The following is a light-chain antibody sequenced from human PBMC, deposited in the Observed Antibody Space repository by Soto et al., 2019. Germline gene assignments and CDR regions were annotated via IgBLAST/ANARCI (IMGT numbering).Light chain of an antibody. Sequence: DIQMTQSPSSLSASVGDRVTITCRASQSISNYLNWYQQKPGKAPKLLIYAASSLQSGVPSRFSGSAAGTQFSLTISSLQPGDFAADYCQQSYSTTVYTFVQGTKLEIK. CDR3: QQSYSTTVYT. V-gene: IGKV1-39*01. CDR2: AAS. CDR1: QSISNY. J-gene: IGKJ2*01.